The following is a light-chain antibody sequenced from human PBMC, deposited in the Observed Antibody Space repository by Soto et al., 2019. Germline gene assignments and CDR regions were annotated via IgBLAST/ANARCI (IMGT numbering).Light chain of an antibody. CDR3: QHYHGWPIT. CDR2: GAS. Sequence: EIVMTQSPTILSVSPGERATLSCRASQSVSSNLAWYQQKPGQAPRLLIYGASSRATGIPDRFSGSGSGTDFTLTISRLEPEDFAVYYCQHYHGWPITFGQGTRLEI. V-gene: IGKV3D-15*01. J-gene: IGKJ5*01. CDR1: QSVSSN.